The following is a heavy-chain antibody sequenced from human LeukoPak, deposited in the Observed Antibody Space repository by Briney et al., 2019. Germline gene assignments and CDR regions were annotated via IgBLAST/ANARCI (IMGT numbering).Heavy chain of an antibody. V-gene: IGHV3-23*01. J-gene: IGHJ6*03. CDR3: ARDGGLSFFSYMGV. CDR2: ISDSGGRT. CDR1: TFTFSKYA. Sequence: GGSLRPSCAASTFTFSKYAMSWVRQAPGKGLEWVSAISDSGGRTKYADSVKGRFIISRDNSKNTLYLQMESLRAEDTALYYCARDGGLSFFSYMGVWGIGTTVTVSS. D-gene: IGHD3-16*01.